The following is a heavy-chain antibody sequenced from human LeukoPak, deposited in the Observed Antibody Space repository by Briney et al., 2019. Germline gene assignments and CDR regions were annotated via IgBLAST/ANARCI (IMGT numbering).Heavy chain of an antibody. CDR3: ARVGSSSGWHYYYMDV. V-gene: IGHV1-8*03. CDR2: MNPNSGNT. D-gene: IGHD6-19*01. J-gene: IGHJ6*03. Sequence: ASVKVSCKASGYTFTSYDINWVRQATGQGLEWMGWMNPNSGNTGYAQKFQGRVTITRNTSISTAYMELSSLRSEDTAVYYCARVGSSSGWHYYYMDVWGKGTTVTVSS. CDR1: GYTFTSYD.